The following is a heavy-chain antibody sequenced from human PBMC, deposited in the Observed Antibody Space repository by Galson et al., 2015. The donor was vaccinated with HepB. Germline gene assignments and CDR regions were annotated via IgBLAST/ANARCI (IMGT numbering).Heavy chain of an antibody. CDR2: IYYSANS. CDR1: GAPINSYY. Sequence: SETLSLTCTVSGAPINSYYWTWIRQSPGKGLEWIGNIYYSANSNYNPALKSRVTMSVDTTKKQFSLKLSSVTAADTAVYYCAYTTCRRDAFNVWGQGTMVTVSS. D-gene: IGHD1-26*01. CDR3: AYTTCRRDAFNV. V-gene: IGHV4-59*01. J-gene: IGHJ3*01.